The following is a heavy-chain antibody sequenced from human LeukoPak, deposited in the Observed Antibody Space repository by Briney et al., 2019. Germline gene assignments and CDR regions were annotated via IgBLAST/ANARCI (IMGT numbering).Heavy chain of an antibody. CDR3: ARGELVDYYYGMDV. V-gene: IGHV4-30-4*01. CDR2: IYYSGST. J-gene: IGHJ6*02. CDR1: GGSISSGDYY. D-gene: IGHD6-6*01. Sequence: SQTLSLTCTVSGGSISSGDYYWSWIRQPPGKSLEWIGYIYYSGSTYYNPSLKGRVTISVDTSKNQFSLKLSSVTAADTAVYYCARGELVDYYYGMDVWGQGTTVTVSS.